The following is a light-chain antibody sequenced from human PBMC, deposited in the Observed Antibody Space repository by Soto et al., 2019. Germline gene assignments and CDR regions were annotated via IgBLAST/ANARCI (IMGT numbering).Light chain of an antibody. V-gene: IGLV2-11*01. Sequence: QSALTQPRSVSGSPGQSVFISCTGTKSDVGGYEFVSWYQQHPGKAPKLMLYDVSKRPSGVPDRFSGSRSGNTASLTISGLQAEDEAEYYCCAYAGSYTYVFGTGTKLTVL. J-gene: IGLJ1*01. CDR3: CAYAGSYTYV. CDR1: KSDVGGYEF. CDR2: DVS.